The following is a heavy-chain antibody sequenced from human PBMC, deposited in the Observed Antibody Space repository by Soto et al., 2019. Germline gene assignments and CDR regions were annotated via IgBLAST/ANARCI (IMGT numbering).Heavy chain of an antibody. CDR1: GFTFSRVS. CDR3: ARTPQMNWATIFHYYSGMDV. J-gene: IGHJ6*02. V-gene: IGHV3-21*01. D-gene: IGHD5-12*01. CDR2: ISSASSET. Sequence: GGSLRLSCEASGFTFSRVSMNWVRQVPGKGLEWVASISSASSETWYADSVKGRFIISRDNAQNSLYPQMNSLRAEDTAVYYCARTPQMNWATIFHYYSGMDVWGQGTTVTVSS.